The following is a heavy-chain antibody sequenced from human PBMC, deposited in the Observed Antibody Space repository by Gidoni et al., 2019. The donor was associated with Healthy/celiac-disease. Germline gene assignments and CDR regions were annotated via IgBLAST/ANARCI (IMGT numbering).Heavy chain of an antibody. CDR2: ISAYNGNT. D-gene: IGHD3-3*01. Sequence: QVQLVQSGAEVKKHGASVKVSCKASGYTFTSYGISWVRQAPGQGLEWMGWISAYNGNTNYAQKLQGRVTMTTDTSTSTAYMELRSLRSDDTAVYYCARDKRDRFLEHDAFDIWGQGTMVTVSS. V-gene: IGHV1-18*01. CDR1: GYTFTSYG. CDR3: ARDKRDRFLEHDAFDI. J-gene: IGHJ3*02.